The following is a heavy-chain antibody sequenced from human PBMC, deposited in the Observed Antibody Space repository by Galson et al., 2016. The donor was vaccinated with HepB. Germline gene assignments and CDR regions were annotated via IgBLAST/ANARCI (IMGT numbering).Heavy chain of an antibody. D-gene: IGHD4/OR15-4a*01. Sequence: SLRLSCAASGFTFTAYYMYWVRQTPGRGLVWVSRIGPDGSDTGYADSVKGRFTISRDNAENSLYLQMDSLTPDDTAVYFCAKDRAKGLFRYFDLWGRGTLVTVSS. CDR2: IGPDGSDT. J-gene: IGHJ2*01. CDR3: AKDRAKGLFRYFDL. CDR1: GFTFTAYY. V-gene: IGHV3-74*01.